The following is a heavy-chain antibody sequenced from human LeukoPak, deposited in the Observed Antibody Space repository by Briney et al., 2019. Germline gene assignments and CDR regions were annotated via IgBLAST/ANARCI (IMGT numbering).Heavy chain of an antibody. J-gene: IGHJ6*03. Sequence: GGSLRLSCAASGFTFSNYAMSWVRQAPGKGLEWVSVISGSGGSTYYADSVKGRFTISRDNSKNTLYLQMNSLRAEGTAVYYCAKGLTGNYYYYYYMDVWGKGTTVTVSS. CDR3: AKGLTGNYYYYYYMDV. CDR1: GFTFSNYA. CDR2: ISGSGGST. D-gene: IGHD1-14*01. V-gene: IGHV3-23*01.